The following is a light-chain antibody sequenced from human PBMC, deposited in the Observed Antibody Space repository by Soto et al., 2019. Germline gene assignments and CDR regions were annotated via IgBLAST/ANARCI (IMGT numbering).Light chain of an antibody. J-gene: IGKJ5*01. V-gene: IGKV1-8*01. Sequence: AIRMTQYPSSFSASTGDRVTITCLASQGISSYLAWYQQKPGKAPKLLIYAASTLQSGVPSRFSGSGSGTDFTLTISCLQSEDFATYYCQQLLSYPITFGQGTRLEIK. CDR3: QQLLSYPIT. CDR1: QGISSY. CDR2: AAS.